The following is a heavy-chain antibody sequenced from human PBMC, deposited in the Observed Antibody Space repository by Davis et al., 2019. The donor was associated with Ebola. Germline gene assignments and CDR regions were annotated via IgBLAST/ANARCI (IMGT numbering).Heavy chain of an antibody. D-gene: IGHD3-16*01. J-gene: IGHJ4*02. CDR3: TATRGNFDY. CDR2: IRSKANSYAT. V-gene: IGHV3-73*01. CDR1: GFTFSGSA. Sequence: GESLKISCAASGFTFSGSAMHWVRQASGKGLEWVGRIRSKANSYATAYAASVKGRFTISRDDSKNTAYPQMNSLKTEDTAVYYCTATRGNFDYWGQGTLVTVSS.